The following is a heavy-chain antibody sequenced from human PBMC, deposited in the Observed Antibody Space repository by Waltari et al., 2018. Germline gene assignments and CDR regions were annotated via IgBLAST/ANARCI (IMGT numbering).Heavy chain of an antibody. D-gene: IGHD6-6*01. Sequence: QVQLVESGGGVVQPGRSLRLSCAASGFTFSSYAMHWVRQAPGKGLEWVAVISYDGSNKSYADSVKGRFTISRDNSKNTLYLQMNSLRAEDTAVYYCARDFRIAARPPYFDYWGQGTLVTVSS. V-gene: IGHV3-30*01. J-gene: IGHJ4*02. CDR3: ARDFRIAARPPYFDY. CDR2: ISYDGSNK. CDR1: GFTFSSYA.